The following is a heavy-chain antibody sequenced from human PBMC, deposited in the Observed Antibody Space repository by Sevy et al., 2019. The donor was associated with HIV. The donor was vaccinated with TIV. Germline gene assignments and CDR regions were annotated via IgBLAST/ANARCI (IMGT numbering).Heavy chain of an antibody. CDR3: AKGAGLSKDYYDSSGPCDY. Sequence: GGSLRLSCAASGFTFDDYAMHWVRQAPGKGLEWVSGISWNSGSIGYADSVKGRFTISRDNAKNSLYLQMNSLRAEDTALYYCAKGAGLSKDYYDSSGPCDYWGQGTLVTVSS. V-gene: IGHV3-9*01. J-gene: IGHJ4*02. D-gene: IGHD3-22*01. CDR1: GFTFDDYA. CDR2: ISWNSGSI.